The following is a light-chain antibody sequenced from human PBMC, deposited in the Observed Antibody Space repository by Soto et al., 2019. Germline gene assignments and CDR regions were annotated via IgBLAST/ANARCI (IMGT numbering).Light chain of an antibody. J-gene: IGKJ4*02. CDR3: MQTAQWPYT. CDR2: KVF. Sequence: DVVMTQSPLSLPVTLGQSASISSTSSQSLVYADGNTYFNWLQQRPGQSPRRLIYKVFNRDSGVPERFSGSASGSGFTLTISRVEAEDIGVYYCMQTAQWPYTLARGTKVDI. V-gene: IGKV2-30*01. CDR1: QSLVYADGNTY.